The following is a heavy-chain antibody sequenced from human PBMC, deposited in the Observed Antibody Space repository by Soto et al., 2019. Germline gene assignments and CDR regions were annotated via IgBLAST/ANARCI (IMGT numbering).Heavy chain of an antibody. CDR3: ARGLSGSIFGVVIAYYFDY. CDR1: GGSFSGYY. D-gene: IGHD3-3*01. J-gene: IGHJ4*02. Sequence: SETLSLTCAVYGGSFSGYYWSWIRQPPGKGLEWLGESNHNGSTNYNPSLKSRVTISVDTSKNQFSLKLSSVTAADTAVYYCARGLSGSIFGVVIAYYFDYWGQGTLVTVSS. V-gene: IGHV4-34*01. CDR2: SNHNGST.